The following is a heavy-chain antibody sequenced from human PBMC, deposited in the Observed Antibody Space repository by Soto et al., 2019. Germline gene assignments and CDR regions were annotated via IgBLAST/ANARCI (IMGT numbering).Heavy chain of an antibody. CDR2: INHSGST. CDR1: GGSFSGYD. J-gene: IGHJ4*02. Sequence: SETLSLTCAVYGGSFSGYDWSWIRQPPGKGLEWIGEINHSGSTNYNPSLKSRVTISVDTPKNQFSLKLSSVTAADTAVYYCARGRYDILTGYRPRMYYFDYWGQGPWSPSPQ. CDR3: ARGRYDILTGYRPRMYYFDY. D-gene: IGHD3-9*01. V-gene: IGHV4-34*01.